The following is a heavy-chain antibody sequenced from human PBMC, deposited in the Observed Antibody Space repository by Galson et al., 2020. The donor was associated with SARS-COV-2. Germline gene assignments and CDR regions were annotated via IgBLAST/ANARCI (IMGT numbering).Heavy chain of an antibody. CDR1: GFTFSSYG. V-gene: IGHV3-33*01. CDR3: ATFFSVGAMFFY. CDR2: IWYDGSNK. Sequence: GGSLRLSCAASGFTFSSYGMHWVRQAPGKGLEWVAVIWYDGSNKYYADSVKGRFTISRDNSKNTLYLQMNSLRAEDTAVYYCATFFSVGAMFFYWGQGTLVTVSS. D-gene: IGHD1-26*01. J-gene: IGHJ4*02.